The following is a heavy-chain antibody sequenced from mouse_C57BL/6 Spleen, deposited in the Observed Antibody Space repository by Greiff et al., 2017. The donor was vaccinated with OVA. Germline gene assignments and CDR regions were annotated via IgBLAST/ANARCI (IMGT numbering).Heavy chain of an antibody. CDR3: ARSPRYDGPLDY. J-gene: IGHJ2*01. D-gene: IGHD2-3*01. Sequence: QVQLQQPGAELVKPGASVKMSCKASGYTFTSYWITWVKQRPGQGLEWIGDIYPGSGSTNYNEKFKSKATLTADTSSSTAYMQLSSLTSEDSAVYYCARSPRYDGPLDYWGQGTTLTVSS. CDR2: IYPGSGST. V-gene: IGHV1-55*01. CDR1: GYTFTSYW.